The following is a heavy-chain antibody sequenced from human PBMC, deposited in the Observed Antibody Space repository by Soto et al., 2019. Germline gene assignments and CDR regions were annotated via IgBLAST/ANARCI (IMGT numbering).Heavy chain of an antibody. Sequence: ASVKVSCKASGYTFTSYDINWVRQATGQGLEWMGWMNPNSGNTGYAQKFQGRVTMTRNTSISTAYMELSSLRSEDTAVYYCARVGRRPNAFDIWGQGTMVTVSS. CDR1: GYTFTSYD. CDR2: MNPNSGNT. CDR3: ARVGRRPNAFDI. J-gene: IGHJ3*02. V-gene: IGHV1-8*01.